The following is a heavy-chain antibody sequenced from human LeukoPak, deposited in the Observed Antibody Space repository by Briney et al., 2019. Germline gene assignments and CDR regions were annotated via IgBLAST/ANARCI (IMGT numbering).Heavy chain of an antibody. CDR2: IKEDGSEK. V-gene: IGHV3-7*01. CDR3: AKRGFDY. D-gene: IGHD3-10*01. J-gene: IGHJ4*02. CDR1: GFNFSPYA. Sequence: PGGSLRLSCVASGFNFSPYAVHWVRQAPGKGLEWVANIKEDGSEKYYVDSVKGRFTISRDNAKNSLYLQMNSLRAEDTAVYYCAKRGFDYWGQGTLVTVSS.